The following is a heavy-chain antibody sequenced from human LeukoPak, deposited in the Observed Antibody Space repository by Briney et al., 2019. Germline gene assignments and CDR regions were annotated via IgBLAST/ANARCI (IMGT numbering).Heavy chain of an antibody. CDR3: ARDGGQWLVPFDY. J-gene: IGHJ4*02. CDR1: GGTFSSYA. Sequence: ASVKVSCKASGGTFSSYAISWVRQAPGQGLEWMGIINPSGGSTSYAQKFQGRVTMTRDTSTSTVYMELSSLRSEDTAVYYCARDGGQWLVPFDYWGQGTLVTVSS. V-gene: IGHV1-46*01. CDR2: INPSGGST. D-gene: IGHD6-19*01.